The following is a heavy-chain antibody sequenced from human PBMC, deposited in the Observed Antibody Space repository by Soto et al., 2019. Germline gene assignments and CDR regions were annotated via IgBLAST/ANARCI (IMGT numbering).Heavy chain of an antibody. D-gene: IGHD3-3*01. CDR3: ATCRGGTIFGPTCYYGMDV. Sequence: QLQLQESGPGLVKPSETLSLTCTVSGGSISSSSYYWGWIRQPPGKGLEWIGSIYYSGSTYYNPSLKSRVTISVDTSKNQFSLKLSSVTAADTAVYYCATCRGGTIFGPTCYYGMDVWGQGTTVTVSS. V-gene: IGHV4-39*01. J-gene: IGHJ6*02. CDR2: IYYSGST. CDR1: GGSISSSSYY.